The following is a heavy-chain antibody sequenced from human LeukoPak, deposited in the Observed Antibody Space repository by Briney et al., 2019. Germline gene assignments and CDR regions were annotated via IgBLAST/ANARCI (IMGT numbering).Heavy chain of an antibody. CDR2: IYSGGTT. Sequence: SETLSLTCSVSSGSIINSNYYWGWIRQPPGKGLECIGAIYSGGTTFYTPSLQSRVTISVDTSKRQFSLRLSSMTAADTAMYFCVRGATAHDAFDIWGQGTMVTVSS. V-gene: IGHV4-39*01. CDR3: VRGATAHDAFDI. J-gene: IGHJ3*02. CDR1: SGSIINSNYY. D-gene: IGHD6-13*01.